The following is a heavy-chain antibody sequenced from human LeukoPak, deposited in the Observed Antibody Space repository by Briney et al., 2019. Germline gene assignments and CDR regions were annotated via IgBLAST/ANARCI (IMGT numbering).Heavy chain of an antibody. Sequence: ASVKVSCKVSGYTLTELSMHWVRQAPRKGLEWMGGFDPEDGETIYAQKFQGRVTRTEDTSTDTAYMELSSLRSEDTAVYYCATDHYYGSGSYEYYWGQGTLVTVSS. D-gene: IGHD3-10*01. V-gene: IGHV1-24*01. CDR1: GYTLTELS. J-gene: IGHJ4*02. CDR3: ATDHYYGSGSYEYY. CDR2: FDPEDGET.